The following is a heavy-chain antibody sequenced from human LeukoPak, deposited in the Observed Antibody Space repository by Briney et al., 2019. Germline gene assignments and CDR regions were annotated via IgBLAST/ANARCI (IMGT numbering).Heavy chain of an antibody. D-gene: IGHD3-10*01. V-gene: IGHV3-43*01. Sequence: GGSLRLSCAASGFTFDDYTMHWVRQAPGKGLEWVSLISWDGGSTYYADSVKGRFTISRDNSKSSLYLQMNSLRTEDTALYYCAKDNRVRGVIGYMDVWGKGTTVTVSS. J-gene: IGHJ6*03. CDR3: AKDNRVRGVIGYMDV. CDR1: GFTFDDYT. CDR2: ISWDGGST.